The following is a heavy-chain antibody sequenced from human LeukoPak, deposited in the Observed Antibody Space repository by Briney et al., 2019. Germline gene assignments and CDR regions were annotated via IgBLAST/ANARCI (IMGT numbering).Heavy chain of an antibody. CDR3: ARGGIAARGGYYYMDV. J-gene: IGHJ6*03. V-gene: IGHV4-34*01. CDR2: INHSGST. Sequence: SETLSLTCAVYGASFSGYYWSWIRQPPGKGLEWLGEINHSGSTNYNPSLKSRVTISVDTSKNQFSLKLSSVTAADTAVYYCARGGIAARGGYYYMDVWGKGTTVTVSS. D-gene: IGHD6-6*01. CDR1: GASFSGYY.